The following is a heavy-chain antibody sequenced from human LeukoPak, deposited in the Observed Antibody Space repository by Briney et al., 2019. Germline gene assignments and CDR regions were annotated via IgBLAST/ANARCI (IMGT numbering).Heavy chain of an antibody. V-gene: IGHV4-4*09. J-gene: IGHJ3*02. Sequence: SETLSLTCTVSGGSISSYYWSWIRQPPGKGLEWIGYIYISGSTNYNPSLKSRVTISVDTSKNQFSLKLSSVIAADTAVYYCARQGPAAGAFDIWGQGTMVTVSS. CDR2: IYISGST. CDR3: ARQGPAAGAFDI. CDR1: GGSISSYY. D-gene: IGHD3-10*01.